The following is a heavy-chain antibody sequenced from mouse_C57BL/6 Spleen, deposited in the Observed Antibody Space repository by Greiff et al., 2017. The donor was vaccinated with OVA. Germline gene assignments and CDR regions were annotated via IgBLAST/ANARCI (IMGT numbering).Heavy chain of an antibody. J-gene: IGHJ1*03. CDR1: GFTFSSYA. D-gene: IGHD2-10*02. CDR2: ISSGGDYI. CDR3: TRYGNSSYWYFDV. V-gene: IGHV5-9-1*02. Sequence: EVKLVESGEGLVKPGGSLKLSCAASGFTFSSYAMSWVRQTPEKRLEWVAYISSGGDYIYYADTVKGRFTISRDNARNTLYLQMSSLKSEDTAMYYCTRYGNSSYWYFDVWGTGTTVTVSS.